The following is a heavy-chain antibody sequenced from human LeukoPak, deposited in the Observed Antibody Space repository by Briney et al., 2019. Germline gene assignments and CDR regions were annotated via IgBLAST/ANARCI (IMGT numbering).Heavy chain of an antibody. CDR1: GFTFSSYG. D-gene: IGHD6-13*01. Sequence: GGSLRLSCAASGFTFSSYGMHWVRQAPGKGLEWVAFIRYDGSNKYYADSVKGRFTISRDNSKNTLYLQMNSLRAKDTAVYYCAKVLSSSWGYFGFWGQGTLVTVSS. J-gene: IGHJ4*02. CDR3: AKVLSSSWGYFGF. V-gene: IGHV3-30*02. CDR2: IRYDGSNK.